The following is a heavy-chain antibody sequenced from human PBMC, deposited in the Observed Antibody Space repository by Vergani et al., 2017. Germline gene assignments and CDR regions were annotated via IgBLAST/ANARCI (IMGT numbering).Heavy chain of an antibody. CDR2: IRYDGSNK. V-gene: IGHV3-30*02. CDR3: AKDGPSSGWYLRKDYYYYGMDF. CDR1: GFTFSSYG. D-gene: IGHD6-19*01. J-gene: IGHJ6*02. Sequence: QVQLVESGGGVVQPGGSLRLSCAASGFTFSSYGMHWVRQAPGKGLEWVAFIRYDGSNKYYADSVKGRFTISRDNSKNTLYLQMNSLRAEDTAVYYCAKDGPSSGWYLRKDYYYYGMDFWGQGTTVTFSS.